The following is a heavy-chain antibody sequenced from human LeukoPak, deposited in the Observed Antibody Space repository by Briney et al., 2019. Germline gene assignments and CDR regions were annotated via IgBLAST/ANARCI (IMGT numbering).Heavy chain of an antibody. D-gene: IGHD2-2*01. CDR3: ARDNIVPAAMNWFDP. J-gene: IGHJ5*02. Sequence: SVKVSCKAFGGTFSSYAISWVRQAPGQGLEWMERIIPILGIANYAQKFQGRVTITADKSTSTAYMELSSLRSEDTAVYYCARDNIVPAAMNWFDPWGQGTLVTVSS. V-gene: IGHV1-69*04. CDR2: IIPILGIA. CDR1: GGTFSSYA.